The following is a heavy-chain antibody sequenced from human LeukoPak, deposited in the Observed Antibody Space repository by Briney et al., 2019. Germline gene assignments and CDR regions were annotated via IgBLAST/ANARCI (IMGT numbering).Heavy chain of an antibody. D-gene: IGHD6-19*01. J-gene: IGHJ4*01. CDR1: GFTFSNYW. Sequence: PGGPLRLSCAASGFTFSNYWMSWVRQAPGKSPVWVSRINREGRSATYADSVKGRFTISRDNANNTLFLQMINLRVDDTAVYYCAREEMEVAGLQYWGQGTLVTVSS. V-gene: IGHV3-74*01. CDR2: INREGRSA. CDR3: AREEMEVAGLQY.